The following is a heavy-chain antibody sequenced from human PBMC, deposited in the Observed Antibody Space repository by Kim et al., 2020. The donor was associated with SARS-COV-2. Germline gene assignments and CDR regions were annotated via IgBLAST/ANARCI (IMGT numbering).Heavy chain of an antibody. J-gene: IGHJ6*02. CDR2: IKQDGSEK. Sequence: GGSLRLSCAASGFTFSSYWMSWVRQAPGKGLEWVANIKQDGSEKYYVDSVKGRFTISRDNAKNSLYLQMNSLRAEDTAVYYCARVNDYGDSRGNYYYGMDVWGQGTTVTVSS. CDR3: ARVNDYGDSRGNYYYGMDV. CDR1: GFTFSSYW. V-gene: IGHV3-7*01. D-gene: IGHD4-17*01.